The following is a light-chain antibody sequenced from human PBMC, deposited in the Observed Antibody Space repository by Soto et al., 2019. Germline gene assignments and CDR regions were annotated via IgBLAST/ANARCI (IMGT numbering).Light chain of an antibody. V-gene: IGKV3-20*01. CDR3: QQFGSSPGFT. CDR1: QSINSRY. CDR2: GAS. Sequence: EIVLTQSPGTLSLSPGERATLSCRASQSINSRYLAWYHQKPGQAPRLLIYGASSRATGIPDSFSGSGSGTYFTLTISRLEPEDFAVYYCQQFGSSPGFTFGPGTKVDIK. J-gene: IGKJ3*01.